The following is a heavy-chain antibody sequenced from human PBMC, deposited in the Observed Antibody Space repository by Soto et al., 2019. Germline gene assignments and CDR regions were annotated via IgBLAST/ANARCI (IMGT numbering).Heavy chain of an antibody. CDR2: IQSGRPT. CDR1: GFTVSSKY. J-gene: IGHJ6*04. V-gene: IGHV3-66*01. Sequence: EVQLVESGGGLVQPGGTLRLSCAASGFTVSSKYMSWVRQAPGKALELVSLIQSGRPTYYADSVKGRFTISSDTSENALHRYLDNPRAEDTAVYSCARAEVLCVGGRCYGAPLDVWGKGTTVNVAS. D-gene: IGHD2-15*01. CDR3: ARAEVLCVGGRCYGAPLDV.